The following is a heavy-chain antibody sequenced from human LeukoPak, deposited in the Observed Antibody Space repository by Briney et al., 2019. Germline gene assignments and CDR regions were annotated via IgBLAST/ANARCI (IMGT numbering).Heavy chain of an antibody. Sequence: KPSETLSLTCAVSGGAISGYYWSWIRQPPGKGLEWIGYIYYSGSTDYNPSLKSRVTISIDTSKNQFSLKLSSVTAADTAVYYCARLDHYDSAGYFYPNWSFDLWGRGTLVTVSS. J-gene: IGHJ2*01. CDR2: IYYSGST. V-gene: IGHV4-59*01. CDR1: GGAISGYY. CDR3: ARLDHYDSAGYFYPNWSFDL. D-gene: IGHD3-22*01.